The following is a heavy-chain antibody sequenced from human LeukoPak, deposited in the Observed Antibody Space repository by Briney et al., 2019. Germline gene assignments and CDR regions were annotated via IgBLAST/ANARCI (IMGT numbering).Heavy chain of an antibody. CDR1: GFTFSSYG. CDR2: ISYDGSNK. Sequence: GGSLRLSCAASGFTFSSYGMHWVRQAPGKGLEWAAVISYDGSNKYYADSVKGRLTIARDNSKNTLYLQMNSLRAEDTAVYYCAKDPSITGYFDYWGQGTLVTVSS. V-gene: IGHV3-30*18. D-gene: IGHD2/OR15-2a*01. CDR3: AKDPSITGYFDY. J-gene: IGHJ4*02.